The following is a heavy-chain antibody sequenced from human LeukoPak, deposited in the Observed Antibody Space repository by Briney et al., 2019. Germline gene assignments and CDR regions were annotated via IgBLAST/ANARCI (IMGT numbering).Heavy chain of an antibody. Sequence: GGSLRLSCAASGFTFSSYWMHWVRQAPGKGLVWASRINSDGSITSYADSVKGRFTISRDNAKNTLYLQMNSLRAEDTAVYYCARDPTMVRGVNGYYYMDVWGKGTTVTISS. CDR1: GFTFSSYW. D-gene: IGHD3-10*01. J-gene: IGHJ6*03. V-gene: IGHV3-74*01. CDR3: ARDPTMVRGVNGYYYMDV. CDR2: INSDGSIT.